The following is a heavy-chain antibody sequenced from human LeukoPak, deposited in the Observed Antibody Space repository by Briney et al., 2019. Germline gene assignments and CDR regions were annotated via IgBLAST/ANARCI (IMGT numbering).Heavy chain of an antibody. Sequence: GGSLRLSCAASGFTFSSYGMSWVRQAPGKGLEWVSAISGSGGSTYYADSVKGRFTISRDNSKNTLYLQMSSLRAEDTAVYYCAKGVTMVRGVIGHFDYWGQGTLVTVSS. V-gene: IGHV3-23*01. CDR2: ISGSGGST. D-gene: IGHD3-10*01. J-gene: IGHJ4*02. CDR3: AKGVTMVRGVIGHFDY. CDR1: GFTFSSYG.